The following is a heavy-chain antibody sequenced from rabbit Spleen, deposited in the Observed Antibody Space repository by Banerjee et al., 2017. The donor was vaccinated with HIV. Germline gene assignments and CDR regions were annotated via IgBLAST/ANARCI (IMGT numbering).Heavy chain of an antibody. CDR3: VRELGGTGLGINL. Sequence: QSLEESGGDLVKPGASLTLTCKASGFDLSSSYYMCWVRQAPGKGLEWIACIYGGSGGGAYYASWAKGRFTTSKTSSTTVTLQMTSLTAADTATYFCVRELGGTGLGINLWGPGTLVTVS. CDR2: IYGGSGGGA. V-gene: IGHV1S40*01. CDR1: GFDLSSSYY. J-gene: IGHJ4*01. D-gene: IGHD7-1*01.